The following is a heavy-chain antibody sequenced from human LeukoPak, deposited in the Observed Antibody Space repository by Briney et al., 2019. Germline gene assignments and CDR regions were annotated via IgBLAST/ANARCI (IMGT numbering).Heavy chain of an antibody. V-gene: IGHV4-39*01. CDR2: IYFSGNT. Sequence: SETLSLTCTVSSGSISSSTHYWGWIRQPPGKGLEWIGSIYFSGNTFYNPSLKSRVTISVDTSKNQISLKLSSVTAADTAVYYCARHYHYGSGSYMPFHIWGQGTMVTVSS. CDR1: SGSISSSTHY. J-gene: IGHJ3*02. CDR3: ARHYHYGSGSYMPFHI. D-gene: IGHD3-10*01.